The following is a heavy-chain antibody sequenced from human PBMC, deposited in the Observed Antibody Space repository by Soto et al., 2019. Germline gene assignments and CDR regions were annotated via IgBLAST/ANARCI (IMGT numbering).Heavy chain of an antibody. D-gene: IGHD5-12*01. Sequence: QVQLVESGGGVVQPGRSLRLSCAASGFTFSNYGMHWVRQAPGKGLEWVAVIWYDGSKKYYGDSVKGRFTISRDNSKNTLYLQMNSLRAEDTAVYYCVRSENIAVDYWGQGTLVTVSS. CDR3: VRSENIAVDY. J-gene: IGHJ4*02. CDR1: GFTFSNYG. CDR2: IWYDGSKK. V-gene: IGHV3-33*01.